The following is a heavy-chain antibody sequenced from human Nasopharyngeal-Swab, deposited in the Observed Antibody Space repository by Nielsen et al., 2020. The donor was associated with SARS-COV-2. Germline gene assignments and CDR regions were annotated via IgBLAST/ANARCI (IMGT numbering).Heavy chain of an antibody. D-gene: IGHD3-10*01. Sequence: GESLKISCAASGFTFSSYSMNWVRQAPGKGLEWVSSISSSSSYIYYADSVKGRFTISRDNAKNSLCLQMNSLRAEDTAVYYCAATLWFGELPDYWGQGTLVTVSS. CDR2: ISSSSSYI. CDR1: GFTFSSYS. V-gene: IGHV3-21*01. J-gene: IGHJ4*02. CDR3: AATLWFGELPDY.